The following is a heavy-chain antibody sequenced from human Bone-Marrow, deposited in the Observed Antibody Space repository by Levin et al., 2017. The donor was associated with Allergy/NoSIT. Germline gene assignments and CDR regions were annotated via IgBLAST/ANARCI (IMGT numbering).Heavy chain of an antibody. CDR2: IYWNDDK. CDR3: AHRYPIVATSRPMYYFDY. Sequence: ESGPTLVKPTQTLTLTCTFSGFSLSTSGVGVGWIRQPPGKALEWLALIYWNDDKRYSPSLKSRLTITKDTSKNQVVLTMTNMDPVDTATYYCAHRYPIVATSRPMYYFDYWGQGTLVTVSS. D-gene: IGHD5-12*01. J-gene: IGHJ4*02. CDR1: GFSLSTSGVG. V-gene: IGHV2-5*01.